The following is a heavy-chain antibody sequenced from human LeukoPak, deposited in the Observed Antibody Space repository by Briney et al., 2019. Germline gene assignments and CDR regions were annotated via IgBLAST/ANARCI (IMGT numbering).Heavy chain of an antibody. Sequence: PSETLSLTRTVSGGSISSYYSSCIRQPPGKGLEWIGYIYCSGNTNYNPSLKSRVTISVDTSKNQFSLKLSSVTAADTDVYYCARDRRKLRLDYWGQGTLVTVSS. V-gene: IGHV4-59*01. CDR1: GGSISSYY. CDR2: IYCSGNT. CDR3: ARDRRKLRLDY. J-gene: IGHJ4*02.